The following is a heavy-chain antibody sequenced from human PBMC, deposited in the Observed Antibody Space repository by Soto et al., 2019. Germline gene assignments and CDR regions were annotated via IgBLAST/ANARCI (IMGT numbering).Heavy chain of an antibody. CDR1: GFSLGTRGEA. CDR3: ARRGGGTYSDY. V-gene: IGHV2-5*02. Sequence: QITLEESGPTLVKPTQTLTLTCTFSGFSLGTRGEAVGWIRQPPGKALEWLAVIYWDDNKRYSPSLKSRLTITRDTSKNQVVLTMTNVDPVDTATYYCARRGGGTYSDYWGQGTLVTASS. D-gene: IGHD1-26*01. CDR2: IYWDDNK. J-gene: IGHJ4*02.